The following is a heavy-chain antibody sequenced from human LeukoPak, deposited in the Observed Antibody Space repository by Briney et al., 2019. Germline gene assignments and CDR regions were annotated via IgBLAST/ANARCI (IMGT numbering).Heavy chain of an antibody. CDR2: IYYTQTT. J-gene: IGHJ5*02. CDR1: GGSISSSGYY. V-gene: IGHV4-39*07. D-gene: IGHD2-15*01. Sequence: SETLSLTCTVSGGSISSSGYYWGWVRQPPGKGLEWIGHIYYTQTTSYNPSLTSRVTISADPSKNQFSLKLSSMTAADTAVYYCVRIEVVNWFDPWGQGTLVTVSS. CDR3: VRIEVVNWFDP.